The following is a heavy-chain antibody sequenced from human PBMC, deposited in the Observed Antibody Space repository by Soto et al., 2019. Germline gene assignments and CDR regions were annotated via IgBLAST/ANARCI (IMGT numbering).Heavy chain of an antibody. Sequence: ASVKVSCKASGYTFTSYAMHWVRQAPGQRLEWMGWINAGNGNTKYSQKFQGRVTITRDTSASTAYMELSSLRSEDTAVYYCARDGRPSPLSYYYYYGMDVWGQGTTVTVSS. CDR1: GYTFTSYA. CDR2: INAGNGNT. V-gene: IGHV1-3*01. CDR3: ARDGRPSPLSYYYYYGMDV. D-gene: IGHD1-26*01. J-gene: IGHJ6*02.